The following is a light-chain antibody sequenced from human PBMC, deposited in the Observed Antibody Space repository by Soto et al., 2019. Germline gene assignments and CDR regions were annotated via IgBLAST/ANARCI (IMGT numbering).Light chain of an antibody. CDR3: QQYNNWWT. Sequence: EIVMTQSPATLSVSPGERATLSCRASQSVSNNLAWYQKKPGQAPRLLLYGPSTRATGIPARFSGSGSGTEFTLTISSLQSEDFAVYYCQQYNNWWTFGQGTRVESK. V-gene: IGKV3-15*01. J-gene: IGKJ1*01. CDR1: QSVSNN. CDR2: GPS.